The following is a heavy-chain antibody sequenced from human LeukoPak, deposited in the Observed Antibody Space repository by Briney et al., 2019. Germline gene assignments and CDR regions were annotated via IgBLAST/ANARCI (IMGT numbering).Heavy chain of an antibody. Sequence: GESLKISCKGSGYSFSSYWIGWVRQMPGKGLEWMGIIYSGDSDTRYSPSFQGQVTISADKSISSAYLQWNNLKASDTAMYYCARQAGIWSGYPFDYWGQGTLVTVSS. D-gene: IGHD3-3*01. CDR3: ARQAGIWSGYPFDY. J-gene: IGHJ4*02. CDR2: IYSGDSDT. V-gene: IGHV5-51*01. CDR1: GYSFSSYW.